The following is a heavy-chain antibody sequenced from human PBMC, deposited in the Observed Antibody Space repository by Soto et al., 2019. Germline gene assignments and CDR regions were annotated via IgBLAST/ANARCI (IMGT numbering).Heavy chain of an antibody. CDR3: AKDRGIIVKAGDAFDV. CDR1: GFTLSMSA. D-gene: IGHD3-16*02. J-gene: IGHJ3*01. CDR2: ISDSGDRT. V-gene: IGHV3-23*01. Sequence: PRGSLRLSCASSGFTLSMSAVNWVRQAPGKGLEWVSYISDSGDRTYYADSVKGRFTISRDRSKNTVSLQMDSLRAEDTAVYYCAKDRGIIVKAGDAFDVWGQGAKVTVSS.